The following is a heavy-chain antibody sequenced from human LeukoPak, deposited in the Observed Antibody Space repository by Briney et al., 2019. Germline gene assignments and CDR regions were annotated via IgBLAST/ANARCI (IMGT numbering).Heavy chain of an antibody. Sequence: GGSLRLSCVASKFTFSSSWITWVRQAPGKGLEWVGNINPDGSEEYYVDPVKGRFTISRDNAKNSLYLQMNSLRAEDTAVYYCARDPYSSFFGAFDIWGQGTMVTVSS. V-gene: IGHV3-7*04. CDR2: INPDGSEE. J-gene: IGHJ3*02. CDR3: ARDPYSSFFGAFDI. D-gene: IGHD6-13*01. CDR1: KFTFSSSW.